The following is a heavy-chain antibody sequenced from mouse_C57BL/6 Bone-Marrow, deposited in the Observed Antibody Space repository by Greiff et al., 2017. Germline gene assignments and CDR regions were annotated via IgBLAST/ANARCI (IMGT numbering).Heavy chain of an antibody. D-gene: IGHD1-1*02. Sequence: DVMLVESGGGLVKPGGSLKLSCAASGFTFSSYAMSWVRQTPEKRLEWVATISDGGSYSYYPDNVKGRFTISRDNAKNNLYLQMSHMKSEDTAMYYCARDVVDGKRGPFAYWGQGTLVTVSA. CDR3: ARDVVDGKRGPFAY. CDR2: ISDGGSYS. CDR1: GFTFSSYA. J-gene: IGHJ3*01. V-gene: IGHV5-4*01.